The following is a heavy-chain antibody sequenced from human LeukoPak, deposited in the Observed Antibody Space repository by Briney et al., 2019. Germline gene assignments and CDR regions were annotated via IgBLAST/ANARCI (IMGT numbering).Heavy chain of an antibody. D-gene: IGHD1-14*01. V-gene: IGHV4-34*01. Sequence: PSETLSLTCAVYGGSFSGYYWSWIRRPPGKGLEWIGKISRSGNTNYNPSLKSRVTISVDTAKNQFSLKLSSVTAADTAVYYCAIGGPSELEPWGQGTLVTVSS. CDR2: ISRSGNT. CDR3: AIGGPSELEP. J-gene: IGHJ5*02. CDR1: GGSFSGYY.